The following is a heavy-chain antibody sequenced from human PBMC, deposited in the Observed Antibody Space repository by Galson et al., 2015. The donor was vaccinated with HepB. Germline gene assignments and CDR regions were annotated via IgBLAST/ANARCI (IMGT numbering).Heavy chain of an antibody. J-gene: IGHJ4*02. Sequence: SVKVSCKASGVTFSSYAISWLRQAPGQGLEWMGGIIPLFGSANYAQKLQGRVTITADESTSTTYMELSSLKSEDTALHYCARQHDSSGYYAYWGQGTLVTVSS. CDR3: ARQHDSSGYYAY. V-gene: IGHV1-69*13. CDR2: IIPLFGSA. CDR1: GVTFSSYA. D-gene: IGHD3-22*01.